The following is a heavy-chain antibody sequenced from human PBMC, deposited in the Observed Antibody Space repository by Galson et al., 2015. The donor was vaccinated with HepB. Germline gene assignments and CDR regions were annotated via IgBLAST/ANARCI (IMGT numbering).Heavy chain of an antibody. D-gene: IGHD6-19*01. CDR1: GGTFSSYT. V-gene: IGHV1-69*04. CDR2: IIPILGIA. Sequence: SVKVSCKASGGTFSSYTISWVRQAPGQGLEWMGRIIPILGIANYAQKFQGRVTITADESTSTAYMELSSLRSEDTAVYYCARDRNSSGWFYYYYYGMDVWGQGTTVTVSS. CDR3: ARDRNSSGWFYYYYYGMDV. J-gene: IGHJ6*02.